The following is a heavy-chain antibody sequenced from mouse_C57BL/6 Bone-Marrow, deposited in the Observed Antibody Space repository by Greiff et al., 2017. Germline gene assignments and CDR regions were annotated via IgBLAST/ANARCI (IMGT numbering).Heavy chain of an antibody. CDR3: ARDYGSSYWYFDV. Sequence: QVQLQQSGPELVKPGASVTLSCKASGYTFTSYDINWVKPRPGQGLEWIGWIYPRDGSTKYNEKFKGKATLTVDTSSSTAYMELHSLTSEDSAVYFCARDYGSSYWYFDVWGTGTTVTVSS. CDR1: GYTFTSYD. J-gene: IGHJ1*03. V-gene: IGHV1-85*01. D-gene: IGHD1-1*01. CDR2: IYPRDGST.